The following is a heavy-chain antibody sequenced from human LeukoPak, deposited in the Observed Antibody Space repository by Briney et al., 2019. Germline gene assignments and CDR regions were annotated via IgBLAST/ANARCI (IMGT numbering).Heavy chain of an antibody. CDR1: GFILSSYW. J-gene: IGHJ4*02. V-gene: IGHV3-7*03. D-gene: IGHD6-13*01. Sequence: GGSLRLSCAASGFILSSYWMSRVRQAPGKGLEWVANINQDGSEKYYVDSVKGRFTISRDNAKNSLYLQMNSLRAEDTAVYYCVRSSWTHLFDYWGQGTLVTVSS. CDR3: VRSSWTHLFDY. CDR2: INQDGSEK.